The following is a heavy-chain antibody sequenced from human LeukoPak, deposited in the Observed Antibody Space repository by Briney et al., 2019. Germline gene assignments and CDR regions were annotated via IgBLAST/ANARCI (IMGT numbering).Heavy chain of an antibody. V-gene: IGHV3-23*01. D-gene: IGHD6-13*01. CDR1: GFTFSSYA. Sequence: ETLSLSCAASGFTFSSYAMSWVRQAPGKGLEWVSAISGSGGSTYYADSVKGRFTISRGNSKNTLYLQMNSLRAEDTAVYYCATAGSSSPDYWGQGTLVTVSS. J-gene: IGHJ4*02. CDR3: ATAGSSSPDY. CDR2: ISGSGGST.